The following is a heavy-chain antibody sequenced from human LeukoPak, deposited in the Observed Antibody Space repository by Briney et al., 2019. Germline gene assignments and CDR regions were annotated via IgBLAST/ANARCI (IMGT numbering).Heavy chain of an antibody. CDR2: ISASGGRT. D-gene: IGHD2/OR15-2a*01. V-gene: IGHV3-23*01. J-gene: IGHJ6*03. Sequence: GGSLRLSCAASGFTFSSYGMSWVRQAPGKGLEWVSAISASGGRTYYADSVKGRFTISRDNAKNSLYLQMNSLRAEDTAVYYCARSRNIPSYYYMDVWGKGTTVTVSS. CDR1: GFTFSSYG. CDR3: ARSRNIPSYYYMDV.